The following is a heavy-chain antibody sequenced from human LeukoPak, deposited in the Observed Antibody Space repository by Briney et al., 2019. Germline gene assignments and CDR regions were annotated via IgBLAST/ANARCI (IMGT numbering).Heavy chain of an antibody. CDR1: GFSFSNYS. CDR3: ARDYVYAFDY. J-gene: IGHJ4*02. CDR2: ISGSGNAK. V-gene: IGHV3-48*01. D-gene: IGHD2/OR15-2a*01. Sequence: GGSLRLSCAASGFSFSNYSMNWVRQAPGKGLEWVSYISGSGNAKHYTDSVKGRFTISRDNAKNALYLQMNSLRAEDTAVYFCARDYVYAFDYWGQGTLVTVSS.